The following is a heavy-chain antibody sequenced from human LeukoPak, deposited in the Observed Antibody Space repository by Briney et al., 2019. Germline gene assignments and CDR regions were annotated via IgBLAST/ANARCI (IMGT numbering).Heavy chain of an antibody. V-gene: IGHV3-23*01. CDR3: AKGGPSGSYVEHYFDY. CDR1: GFTFSSYA. D-gene: IGHD1-26*01. Sequence: GGSLRLSCAASGFTFSSYAMSWVRQAPGKGLEWVSAISGSGDNTYYADSVKGRLTISRDNSKNTLYLQMNSLRAEDTAVYYCAKGGPSGSYVEHYFDYWGQGTLVTVSS. CDR2: ISGSGDNT. J-gene: IGHJ4*02.